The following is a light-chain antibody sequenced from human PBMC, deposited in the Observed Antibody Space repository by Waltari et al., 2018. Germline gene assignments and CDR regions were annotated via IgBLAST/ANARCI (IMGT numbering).Light chain of an antibody. J-gene: IGLJ3*02. V-gene: IGLV3-1*01. Sequence: SYELTQPPSVSVSPGQTASITCSGDTLGDAYVCWYQQKPGQSPVRVIYQDNKRPSGIPERFSGSNSGNTATLTISGTQAMDEANYYCQAWDSTTAGVFGGGTKLTVL. CDR3: QAWDSTTAGV. CDR2: QDN. CDR1: TLGDAY.